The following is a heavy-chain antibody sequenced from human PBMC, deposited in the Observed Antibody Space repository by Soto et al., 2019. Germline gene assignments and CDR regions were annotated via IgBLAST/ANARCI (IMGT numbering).Heavy chain of an antibody. CDR1: GYTFTSYG. V-gene: IGHV1-18*04. J-gene: IGHJ6*02. D-gene: IGHD3-16*01. Sequence: ASVKVSCKASGYTFTSYGTSWVRQAPGQGLEWMGWISAYNGNTNYAQKLQGRVTMTTDTSTSTAYMELRSLRSDDTAVYYCARGRITSEGYYYYGMDVWGQGTTVTVSS. CDR3: ARGRITSEGYYYYGMDV. CDR2: ISAYNGNT.